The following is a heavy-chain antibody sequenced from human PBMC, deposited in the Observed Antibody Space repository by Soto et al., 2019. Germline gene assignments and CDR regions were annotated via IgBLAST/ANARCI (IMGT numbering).Heavy chain of an antibody. CDR1: GFSLTTRGVG. J-gene: IGHJ6*03. D-gene: IGHD3-10*01. V-gene: IGHV2-5*02. CDR3: AHVPGSGQLLYSYYYYMDV. Sequence: QITLKESGPTLVKPTQTLTLTCTFSGFSLTTRGVGVGWIRQPPGKALEWLALIYWDDDKRYSPSLKSRLTITKDPSKNQVVLTLTNMDPVDTATYYCAHVPGSGQLLYSYYYYMDVWGKGATVAVS. CDR2: IYWDDDK.